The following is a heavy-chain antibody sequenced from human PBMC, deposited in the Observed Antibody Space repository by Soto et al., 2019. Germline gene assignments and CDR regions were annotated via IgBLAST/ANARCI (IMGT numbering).Heavy chain of an antibody. J-gene: IGHJ5*02. CDR3: AREPRSGRFVNRRYNWFDP. D-gene: IGHD1-26*01. CDR1: GGSFSGYY. CDR2: INHSGST. V-gene: IGHV4-34*01. Sequence: SETLSLTCAVYGGSFSGYYWSWIRQPPGKGLEWIGEINHSGSTNYNPSLKSRVTISVDTSKNQFSLKLSSVTAADTAVYYCAREPRSGRFVNRRYNWFDPWGQGTLVTVSS.